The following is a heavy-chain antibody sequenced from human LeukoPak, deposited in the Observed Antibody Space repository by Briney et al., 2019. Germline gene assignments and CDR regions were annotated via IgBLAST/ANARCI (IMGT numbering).Heavy chain of an antibody. V-gene: IGHV4-39*01. J-gene: IGHJ4*02. CDR1: GGSISSSSYY. CDR2: IYYSGST. D-gene: IGHD3-22*01. Sequence: PSETLSLTCTVSGGSISSSSYYWGWIRQPPGKGLEWIGSIYYSGSTYYNPSLKSRVTISVDTSKNQFSLQLSSVTAADTAVYYCARQYDTGGYYCFDYWGQGTLVTVAP. CDR3: ARQYDTGGYYCFDY.